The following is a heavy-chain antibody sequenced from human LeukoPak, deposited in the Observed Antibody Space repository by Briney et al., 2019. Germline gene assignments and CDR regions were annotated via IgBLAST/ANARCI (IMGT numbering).Heavy chain of an antibody. V-gene: IGHV4-38-2*02. CDR2: FYYSGST. D-gene: IGHD3-10*01. CDR3: AREARYYYGSGSSSVDY. CDR1: GYSISSGYY. Sequence: PSETLSLTCTVSGYSISSGYYWGWTRQPPGKGLDWIGSFYYSGSTYYNPSLKSRVTISVDTSKNQFSLKLSSVTAADTAVYYCAREARYYYGSGSSSVDYWGQGTLVTVSS. J-gene: IGHJ4*02.